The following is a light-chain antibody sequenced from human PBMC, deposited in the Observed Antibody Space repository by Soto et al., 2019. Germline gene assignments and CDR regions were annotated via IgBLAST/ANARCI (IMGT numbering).Light chain of an antibody. V-gene: IGLV2-14*01. J-gene: IGLJ1*01. CDR2: DVS. Sequence: QSVLTQPASVSGSPGQSITISCTGPSSDVGGYNYVSWYQQHPGKAPKLMIYDVSNRPSGVSNRFSGSNSGNTASLTISGLQAQDEADYYCSSYTSSSTPLYVFGTGTKLTVL. CDR1: SSDVGGYNY. CDR3: SSYTSSSTPLYV.